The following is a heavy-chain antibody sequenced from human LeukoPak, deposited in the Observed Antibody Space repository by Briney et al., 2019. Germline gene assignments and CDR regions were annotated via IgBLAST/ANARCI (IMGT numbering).Heavy chain of an antibody. D-gene: IGHD2-8*01. CDR3: RCMLFTTFDY. CDR2: INHSGST. J-gene: IGHJ4*02. V-gene: IGHV4-34*03. Sequence: SETLSLTCAVYGGSFSGYYWSWIRQPPGKGLEWIGEINHSGSTNYNPSLKSRVTISVDTSKNQFSLKLSSVTAADTAVYYCRCMLFTTFDYWGQGTLVTVSS. CDR1: GGSFSGYY.